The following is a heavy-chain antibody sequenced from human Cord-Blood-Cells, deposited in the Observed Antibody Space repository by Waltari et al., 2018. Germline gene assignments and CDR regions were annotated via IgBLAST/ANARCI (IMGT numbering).Heavy chain of an antibody. V-gene: IGHV3-23*01. CDR3: AKDLPPVAGRWYYYYGMDV. CDR2: ISGSGGST. J-gene: IGHJ6*02. CDR1: GFTFSSYA. Sequence: EVQLLESGGGLVQPGGSLRLSCAASGFTFSSYAMSWVRQAPGKGLEWVSAISGSGGSTYYADSVKGRFTISRDNSKNTLYLQMNSLRAEDTAVYYCAKDLPPVAGRWYYYYGMDVWGQGTTVTVSS. D-gene: IGHD6-19*01.